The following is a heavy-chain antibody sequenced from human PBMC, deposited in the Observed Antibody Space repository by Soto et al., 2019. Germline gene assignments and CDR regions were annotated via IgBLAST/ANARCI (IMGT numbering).Heavy chain of an antibody. D-gene: IGHD6-19*01. CDR1: GGSISSSRYY. Sequence: QLVLQESGPGLVKSSATLSLTCSVSGGSISSSRYYWNWIRQSPGKGLEWIGSVYYSGTTYYNPSRRGRVTISVDTYSQFSLRLSSVTAADTADYCCARRPRIGPGAENALDIWGQGTRVTVSS. J-gene: IGHJ3*02. V-gene: IGHV4-39*01. CDR2: VYYSGTT. CDR3: ARRPRIGPGAENALDI.